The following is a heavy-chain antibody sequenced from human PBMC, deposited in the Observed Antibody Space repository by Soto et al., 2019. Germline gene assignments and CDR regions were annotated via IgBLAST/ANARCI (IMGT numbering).Heavy chain of an antibody. CDR2: ISGSGGST. CDR1: GFTFSSYA. D-gene: IGHD3-3*01. CDR3: RGWDDFWSGFYDY. Sequence: PGGSLRLSCAASGFTFSSYAMSWVRQAPGKGLEWVSAISGSGGSTYYADSVKGRFTISRDNSKNTLYLQMNSLRAEDTAVYYCRGWDDFWSGFYDYWGQGTLVTVSS. V-gene: IGHV3-23*01. J-gene: IGHJ4*02.